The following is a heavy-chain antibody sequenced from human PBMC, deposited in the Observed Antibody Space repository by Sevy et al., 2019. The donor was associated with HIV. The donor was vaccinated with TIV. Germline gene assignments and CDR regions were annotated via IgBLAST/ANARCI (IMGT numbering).Heavy chain of an antibody. J-gene: IGHJ4*02. CDR1: AFMFSSHG. CDR3: ARDRYCTGNSCYITLDY. D-gene: IGHD2-15*01. Sequence: GGSLRLSCAASAFMFSSHGMHWVRQAPGKGLEWVALIWYDGRKQNYAESVNGRFTISRDNSENTLYLQMNSLRAEDTGVYYCARDRYCTGNSCYITLDYWGQATLVTVSS. V-gene: IGHV3-33*01. CDR2: IWYDGRKQ.